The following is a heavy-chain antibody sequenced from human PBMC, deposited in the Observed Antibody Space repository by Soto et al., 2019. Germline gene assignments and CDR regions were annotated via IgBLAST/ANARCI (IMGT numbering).Heavy chain of an antibody. CDR1: GFIVSTNH. J-gene: IGHJ4*02. CDR2: IYSGGTS. Sequence: EVQLVESGGGLVQPGGSLRLSCAASGFIVSTNHMTWVRQAPGKGLEWVSVIYSGGTSYYADSVEGRFTISRHNSKNTLYLQMNSLRPEDTAVYYCARAGISVGESGFDYWGQGTLVTVSP. CDR3: ARAGISVGESGFDY. D-gene: IGHD3-10*01. V-gene: IGHV3-53*04.